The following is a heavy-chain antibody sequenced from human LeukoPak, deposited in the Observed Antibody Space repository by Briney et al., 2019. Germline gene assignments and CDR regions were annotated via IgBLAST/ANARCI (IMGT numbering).Heavy chain of an antibody. D-gene: IGHD7-27*01. V-gene: IGHV4-34*01. J-gene: IGHJ4*02. Sequence: PSETLSLTCAVYGGSLSDYYWSWIRQPPGKGLEWIGEINHSGSTNYNPFLMSGGTTSVDPCTHQFSMKTATVPAAETAVYYCGRKANWGSHYFDYWGQGTLVTVSS. CDR1: GGSLSDYY. CDR2: INHSGST. CDR3: GRKANWGSHYFDY.